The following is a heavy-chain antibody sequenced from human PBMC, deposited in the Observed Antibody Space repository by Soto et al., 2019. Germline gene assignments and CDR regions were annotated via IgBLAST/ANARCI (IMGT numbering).Heavy chain of an antibody. CDR1: GGTFSSYT. D-gene: IGHD5-12*01. Sequence: SVKVSCKAPGGTFSSYTLSWVRQAPGQGLEWMGRIIPILGTVNTAQKFQGRVTITADKSTSTAYMELSSLRSEDTAVYYCARDDSGYDLGYFDYWGQGTLVTVSS. V-gene: IGHV1-69*08. CDR2: IIPILGTV. J-gene: IGHJ4*02. CDR3: ARDDSGYDLGYFDY.